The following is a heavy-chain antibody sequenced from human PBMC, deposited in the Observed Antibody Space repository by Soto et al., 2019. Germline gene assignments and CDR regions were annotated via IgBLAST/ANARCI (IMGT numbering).Heavy chain of an antibody. D-gene: IGHD3-22*01. CDR2: IIPIFGTA. V-gene: IGHV1-69*13. Sequence: SVKVSCKASGGTFSSYAISWVRQAPGQGLEWMGGIIPIFGTANYAQKFQGRVTITADESTSTAYMELSSLRSEDTAVYYCAVYYYDSSNYYYYGMDVWGQGTTVTVSS. J-gene: IGHJ6*02. CDR3: AVYYYDSSNYYYYGMDV. CDR1: GGTFSSYA.